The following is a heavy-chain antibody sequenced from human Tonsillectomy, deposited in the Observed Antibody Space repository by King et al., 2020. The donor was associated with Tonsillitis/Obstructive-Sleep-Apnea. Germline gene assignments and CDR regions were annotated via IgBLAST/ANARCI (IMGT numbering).Heavy chain of an antibody. J-gene: IGHJ6*02. D-gene: IGHD1-26*01. CDR1: GFTFSSYS. Sequence: QLVQSGGGLVKPGVSLRLSCAASGFTFSSYSMNWVRQAPGKGLEWVSSISSSSSYIYYADSVKGRFTISRDNAKNSLYLQMNSLRAEDTAVYYCARDSGAAEGELLLGVKLGYYYYGMDVWGQGTTVTVSS. V-gene: IGHV3-21*01. CDR2: ISSSSSYI. CDR3: ARDSGAAEGELLLGVKLGYYYYGMDV.